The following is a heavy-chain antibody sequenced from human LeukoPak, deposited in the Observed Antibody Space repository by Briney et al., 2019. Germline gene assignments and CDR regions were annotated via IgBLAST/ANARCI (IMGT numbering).Heavy chain of an antibody. J-gene: IGHJ4*02. CDR1: GFTFSNFW. Sequence: PGRSLRLSCAASGFTFSNFWMHWVRQAPGKGLVWVSRISGDGSSTNYADSVKGRFTISRDNAKNTLYLQMNSLRAEDSAVYYCASGSYGHYWGQGTLVTVSS. V-gene: IGHV3-74*01. CDR2: ISGDGSST. D-gene: IGHD1-26*01. CDR3: ASGSYGHY.